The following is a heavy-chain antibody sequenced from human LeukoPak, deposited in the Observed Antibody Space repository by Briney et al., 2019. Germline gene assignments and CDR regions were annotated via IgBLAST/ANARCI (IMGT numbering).Heavy chain of an antibody. CDR3: ARGRVGATFFQH. D-gene: IGHD1-26*01. V-gene: IGHV4-59*08. CDR1: GGSISSYY. CDR2: IYHSGST. J-gene: IGHJ1*01. Sequence: SETLSLTCTVSGGSISSYYWSWIRQPPGKGLEWIGYIYHSGSTNYNPSLKSRVTISVDTSKNQFSLRLSSVTAADTAVYYCARGRVGATFFQHWGQGTLVTVSS.